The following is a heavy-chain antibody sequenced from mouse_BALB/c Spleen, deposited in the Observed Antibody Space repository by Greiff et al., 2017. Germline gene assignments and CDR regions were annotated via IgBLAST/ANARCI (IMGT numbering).Heavy chain of an antibody. J-gene: IGHJ3*01. CDR3: ARGGTRAWFAY. D-gene: IGHD3-3*01. Sequence: EVKVVESGGGLVKPGGSLKLSCAASGFTFSSYAMSWVRQSPEKRLEWVAEISSGGSYTYYPDTVTGRFTISRDNAKNTLYLEMSSLRSEDTARYYCARGGTRAWFAYWGQGTLVTVSA. V-gene: IGHV5-9-4*01. CDR2: ISSGGSYT. CDR1: GFTFSSYA.